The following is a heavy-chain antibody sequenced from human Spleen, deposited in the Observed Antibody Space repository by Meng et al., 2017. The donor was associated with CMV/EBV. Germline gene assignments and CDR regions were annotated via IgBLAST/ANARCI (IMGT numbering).Heavy chain of an antibody. V-gene: IGHV4-31*02. CDR3: ARTSKHYQFLQADS. J-gene: IGHJ4*02. CDR2: ISYSGST. Sequence: SGGSISSGAYCWSWIRQHPGAGVEWIGYISYSGSTYYNPSLKSRVIISIDTSKNQFSLKVTSVTAADTAVFYCARTSKHYQFLQADSWGLGTLVTVSS. D-gene: IGHD2-2*01. CDR1: GGSISSGAYC.